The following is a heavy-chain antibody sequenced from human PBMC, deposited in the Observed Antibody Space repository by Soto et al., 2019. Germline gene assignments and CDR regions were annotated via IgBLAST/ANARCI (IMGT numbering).Heavy chain of an antibody. Sequence: GGSLRLSCAASGFTFSSYSMNWVRQAPGKGLEWVSSITSSSSYIYYADSVKGRFTVSRDNAKNSLSLQMNSLRAEDTAVYYCDRGGESGRYYLTQIDYWGQGTLVTVSS. CDR1: GFTFSSYS. CDR2: ITSSSSYI. V-gene: IGHV3-21*01. D-gene: IGHD1-26*01. CDR3: DRGGESGRYYLTQIDY. J-gene: IGHJ4*02.